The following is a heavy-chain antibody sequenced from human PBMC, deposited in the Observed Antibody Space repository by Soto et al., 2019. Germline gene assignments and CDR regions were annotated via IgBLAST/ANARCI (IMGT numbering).Heavy chain of an antibody. V-gene: IGHV4-59*12. CDR3: ARDGSGSYYYYFDY. D-gene: IGHD3-10*01. Sequence: SETLSLTCTVSGASFSHFYWSWIRQVPGKGLEWLGYIYDSGSTNYNPSVKSRVTMSVDRSKNQFSLKLSSVTAADTAVYYCARDGSGSYYYYFDYWGQGTLVTVSS. J-gene: IGHJ4*02. CDR2: IYDSGST. CDR1: GASFSHFY.